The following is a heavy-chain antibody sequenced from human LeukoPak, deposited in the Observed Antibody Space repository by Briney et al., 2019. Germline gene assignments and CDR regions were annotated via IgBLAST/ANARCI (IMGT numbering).Heavy chain of an antibody. J-gene: IGHJ4*02. CDR2: MYYSGST. Sequence: SETLSLTCTVSGGSISNSSYYWGWIRQPPGKGLEWIGSMYYSGSTYYNPSLKSRATTSVDTSKNQFSLKLSSVTAADTAVYYCARHGRMGTINPSYWGQGTLVTVSS. CDR1: GGSISNSSYY. V-gene: IGHV4-39*01. D-gene: IGHD5-24*01. CDR3: ARHGRMGTINPSY.